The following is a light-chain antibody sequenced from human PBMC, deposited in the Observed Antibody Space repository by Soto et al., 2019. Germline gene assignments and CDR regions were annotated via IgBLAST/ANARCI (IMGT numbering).Light chain of an antibody. CDR1: SSDVGGYNY. CDR3: SSYTSSSTGV. Sequence: QSALTQPASVSGSPGQSITISCTGTSSDVGGYNYVSWYQQHPGKAPKLMIYDVSNRPSGVSNRFSGSKSGNTAPLTISGLQAEDEAYYYCSSYTSSSTGVFGGGTKLTVL. V-gene: IGLV2-14*01. J-gene: IGLJ2*01. CDR2: DVS.